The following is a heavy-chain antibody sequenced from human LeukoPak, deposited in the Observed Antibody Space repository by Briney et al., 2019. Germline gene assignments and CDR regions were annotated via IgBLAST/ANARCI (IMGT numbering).Heavy chain of an antibody. CDR3: AREMYDYDSSGYYSGWFDP. J-gene: IGHJ5*02. CDR1: GGSISSYY. CDR2: IYYSGTT. D-gene: IGHD3-22*01. V-gene: IGHV4-59*01. Sequence: SETLSLTCTVSGGSISSYYWSWIRQPPGKGLEWIGYIYYSGTTNYNPSLKSRVTISVDTSKNQFSLKLSSVTAADTAVYYCAREMYDYDSSGYYSGWFDPWGQGTLVTVSS.